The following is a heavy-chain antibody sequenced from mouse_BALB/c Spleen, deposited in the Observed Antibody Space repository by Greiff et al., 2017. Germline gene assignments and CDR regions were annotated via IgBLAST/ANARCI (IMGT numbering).Heavy chain of an antibody. CDR3: ARVHDYDVMSGAMDY. D-gene: IGHD2-4*01. V-gene: IGHV2-9*02. CDR2: IWAGGST. J-gene: IGHJ4*01. Sequence: VQVVESGPGLVAPSQSLSITCTVSGFSLTSYGVHWVRQPPGKGLEWLGVIWAGGSTNYNSALMSRLSISKDNSKSQVFLKMNSLQTDDTAMYYCARVHDYDVMSGAMDYWGQGTSVTVSS. CDR1: GFSLTSYG.